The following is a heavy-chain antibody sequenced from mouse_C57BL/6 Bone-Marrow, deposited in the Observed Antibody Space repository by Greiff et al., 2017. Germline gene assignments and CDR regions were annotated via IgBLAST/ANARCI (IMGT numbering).Heavy chain of an antibody. CDR1: GYTFTSYG. Sequence: QVQLKQSGPELVKPGASVKLSCKASGYTFTSYGINWVKQRPGQGLEWIGWIYPRDGSTKYTEKFKGKATLTVDPTSSTAYMGLHSLTSEDSAVYFGARGYGSSYWYFDVWGTGTTVTVSS. J-gene: IGHJ1*03. V-gene: IGHV1-85*01. CDR2: IYPRDGST. D-gene: IGHD1-1*01. CDR3: ARGYGSSYWYFDV.